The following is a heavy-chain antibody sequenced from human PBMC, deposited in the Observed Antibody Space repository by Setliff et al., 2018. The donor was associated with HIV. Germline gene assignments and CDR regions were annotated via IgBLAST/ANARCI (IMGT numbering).Heavy chain of an antibody. CDR1: GYTFTSYF. CDR3: ARAGGGATDQAFDI. J-gene: IGHJ3*02. Sequence: ASVKVSCKAFGYTFTSYFLHWERQAPGQGLEWLGIIDPNGGATNNAQKLQGRLTVITDTSTGTLYMELSNLRSDDSAVYYCARAGGGATDQAFDIWGQGTMVTVSS. V-gene: IGHV1-46*01. D-gene: IGHD2-2*01. CDR2: IDPNGGAT.